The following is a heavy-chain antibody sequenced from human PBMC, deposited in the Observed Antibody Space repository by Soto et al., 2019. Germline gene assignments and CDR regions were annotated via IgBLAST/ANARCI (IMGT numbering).Heavy chain of an antibody. CDR2: ISYDGSNK. CDR1: GFTFSSCG. V-gene: IGHV3-30*18. D-gene: IGHD2-15*01. CDR3: EKDGSYCSGGSCHHYFDY. Sequence: PGGSLRLSCAASGFTFSSCGMHWVRQAPGKGPEWVAVISYDGSNKYYADSVKGRFTISRDNSKNTLYLQMNSLRAEDTAVYYCEKDGSYCSGGSCHHYFDYWGQGTLVTVSS. J-gene: IGHJ4*02.